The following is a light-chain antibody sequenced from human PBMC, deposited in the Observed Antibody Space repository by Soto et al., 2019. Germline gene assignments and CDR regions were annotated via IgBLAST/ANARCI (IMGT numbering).Light chain of an antibody. CDR3: QQRSNWPPSIT. J-gene: IGKJ5*01. Sequence: EMVMTQSPATLSVSPWERATLSCRASQSVSSNLAWYQQKPGQAPRLLIYDASNRATGIPARFSGSGSGTDFTLTISSLEPEDFAVYYCQQRSNWPPSITLGQGTRLEIK. CDR2: DAS. V-gene: IGKV3-11*01. CDR1: QSVSSN.